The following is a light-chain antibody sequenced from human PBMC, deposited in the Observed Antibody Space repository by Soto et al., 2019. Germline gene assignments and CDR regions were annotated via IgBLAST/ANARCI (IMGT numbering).Light chain of an antibody. J-gene: IGLJ1*01. Sequence: QSALTQPASVSGSPGQSSTISCTGTSSDVGSYNLVSWYQQHPGKAPKLMIFEVSKRPSGVSNRFSGSKSGNTASLTISGLQAEDEADYYCCSYAGSSTPYAFGTGTKVTVL. CDR3: CSYAGSSTPYA. CDR1: SSDVGSYNL. CDR2: EVS. V-gene: IGLV2-23*02.